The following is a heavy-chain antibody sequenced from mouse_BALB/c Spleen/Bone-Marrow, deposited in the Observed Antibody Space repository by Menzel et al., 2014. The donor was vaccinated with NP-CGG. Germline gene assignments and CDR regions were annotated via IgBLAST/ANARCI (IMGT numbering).Heavy chain of an antibody. J-gene: IGHJ4*01. CDR3: ARSMDY. CDR1: GYTFSSYW. V-gene: IGHV1-9*01. Sequence: QVHLQQSGAELMKPGASVKISCKATGYTFSSYWIEWVKQRPGHGLEWIGEILPGSGGTNYNEKFKGKATFTADTSSNTAYMQLNSLTSEDSAVYYCARSMDYWGQGTSVTVSS. CDR2: ILPGSGGT.